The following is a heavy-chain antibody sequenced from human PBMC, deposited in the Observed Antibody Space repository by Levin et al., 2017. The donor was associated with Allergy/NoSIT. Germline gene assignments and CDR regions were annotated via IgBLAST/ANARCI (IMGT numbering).Heavy chain of an antibody. Sequence: SETLSLTCAVYGGSFSGYYWSWIRQPPGKGLEWIGEINHSGSTNYNPSLKSRVTISVDTSKNQFSLKLSSVTAADTAVYYCARGRLLTTVTNGDAFDIWGQGTMVTVSS. CDR3: ARGRLLTTVTNGDAFDI. V-gene: IGHV4-34*01. D-gene: IGHD4-17*01. CDR1: GGSFSGYY. J-gene: IGHJ3*02. CDR2: INHSGST.